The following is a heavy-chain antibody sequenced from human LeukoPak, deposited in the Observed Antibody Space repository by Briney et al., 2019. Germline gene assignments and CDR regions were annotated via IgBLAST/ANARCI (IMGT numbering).Heavy chain of an antibody. CDR2: IYYSGST. D-gene: IGHD3-3*01. CDR1: GGSINSYY. V-gene: IGHV4-59*04. J-gene: IGHJ4*02. Sequence: SETLSLTCTVSGGSINSYYWSWIRQPPGKGLEWIGNIYYSGSTYYNPSLRSRVTISEDTSKNQFSLKLSSVTAADTAVYYCARMPDDYWSGYSRPFDYWGQGTLVTVSS. CDR3: ARMPDDYWSGYSRPFDY.